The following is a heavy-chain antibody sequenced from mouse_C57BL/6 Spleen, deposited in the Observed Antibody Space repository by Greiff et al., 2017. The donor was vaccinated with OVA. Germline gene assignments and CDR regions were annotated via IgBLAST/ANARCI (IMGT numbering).Heavy chain of an antibody. CDR3: ASDDGYYVDY. V-gene: IGHV1-52*01. Sequence: VQLQQPGAELVRPGSSVKLSCKASGYTFTSYWMHWVKQRPIQGLEWIGNIDPSDSETHYNQKFKDKATLTVDKSSSTAYMQLSSLTSEDSSVYYCASDDGYYVDYWGQGTTLTVSS. CDR2: IDPSDSET. D-gene: IGHD2-3*01. J-gene: IGHJ2*01. CDR1: GYTFTSYW.